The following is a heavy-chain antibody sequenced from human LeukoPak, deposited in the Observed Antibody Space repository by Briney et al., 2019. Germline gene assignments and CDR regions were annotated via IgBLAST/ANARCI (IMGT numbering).Heavy chain of an antibody. CDR1: GGSVSSTNW. V-gene: IGHV4-4*02. CDR2: VHLDGRT. Sequence: SETLSLTCGVSGGSVSSTNWWAWIRKPPGKGLEWIGEVHLDGRTNFNPSLKSRLTMSVDLSENHVSLKLTSVTAADTAVYYCAREGGFYRPLDYSGQGTLVTVSS. D-gene: IGHD6-25*01. CDR3: AREGGFYRPLDY. J-gene: IGHJ4*02.